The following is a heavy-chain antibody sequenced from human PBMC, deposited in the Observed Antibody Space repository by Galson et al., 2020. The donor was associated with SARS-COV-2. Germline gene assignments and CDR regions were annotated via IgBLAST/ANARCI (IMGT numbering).Heavy chain of an antibody. Sequence: GESLKISCGASGVTFKNAWMSWVRQAPGKGLEWVGRIKSKTDGGTTHYAAPVKGRFTISRDDSKNTLYLQMNSLKTEDTAVYYCTTESGEHGGYYDISIASYVYYYYGMDVWGQGTTVTVSS. V-gene: IGHV3-15*06. CDR1: GVTFKNAW. CDR2: IKSKTDGGTT. J-gene: IGHJ6*02. CDR3: TTESGEHGGYYDISIASYVYYYYGMDV. D-gene: IGHD3-9*01.